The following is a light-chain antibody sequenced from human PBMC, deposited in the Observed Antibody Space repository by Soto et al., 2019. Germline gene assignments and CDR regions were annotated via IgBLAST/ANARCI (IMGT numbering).Light chain of an antibody. V-gene: IGKV1-33*01. CDR2: EAS. CDR3: QQYDNLPLT. J-gene: IGKJ4*01. Sequence: DIQMTQSPSSLSASVGDRVTITCQASHDISKYLNWYQQNPGKAPQLLIYEASNLETGVPSRFSGSGSGTDFTFTISSLQPGDVATYYCQQYDNLPLTVGGGTKVDSK. CDR1: HDISKY.